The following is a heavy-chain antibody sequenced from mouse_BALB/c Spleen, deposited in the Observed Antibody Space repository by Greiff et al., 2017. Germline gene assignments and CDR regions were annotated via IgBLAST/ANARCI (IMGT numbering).Heavy chain of an antibody. CDR1: GYSITSDYA. D-gene: IGHD2-1*01. Sequence: VQLKESGPGLVKPSQSLSLTCTVTGYSITSDYAWNWIRQFPGNKLEWMGYISYSGSTSYNPSLKSRISITRDTSKNQFFLQLNSVTTEDTATYYCARLYYGNSYWYFDVWGAGTTVTVSS. CDR3: ARLYYGNSYWYFDV. V-gene: IGHV3-2*02. CDR2: ISYSGST. J-gene: IGHJ1*01.